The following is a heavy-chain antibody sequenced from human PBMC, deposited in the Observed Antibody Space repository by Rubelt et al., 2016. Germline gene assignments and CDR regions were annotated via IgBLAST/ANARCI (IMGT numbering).Heavy chain of an antibody. V-gene: IGHV1-24*01. D-gene: IGHD2-15*01. Sequence: QVQLVQSGAEVKKPGASVKVSCKVSGYTLTELSMHWVRQAPGKGLEWMGGFDPEDGETIYAQKFQGRVTMTEDTLTDPAYMELSSLGSEDTAVYYCATVSCSGGSCYSLSLGYWGQGTLVTVSS. CDR2: FDPEDGET. J-gene: IGHJ4*02. CDR3: ATVSCSGGSCYSLSLGY. CDR1: GYTLTELS.